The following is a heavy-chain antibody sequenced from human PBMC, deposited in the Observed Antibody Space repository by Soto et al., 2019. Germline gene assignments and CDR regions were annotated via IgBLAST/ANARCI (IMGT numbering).Heavy chain of an antibody. CDR3: AREGYSSGWYGYSGMDV. V-gene: IGHV3-48*02. CDR1: GFTFSSYS. J-gene: IGHJ6*02. CDR2: ISSSSSTI. Sequence: GRPLRLSCAASGFTFSSYSMNWVRQAPGKGLEWVSYISSSSSTIYYADSVKGRFTISRDNAKNSLYLQMNSLRDEDTAVYYCAREGYSSGWYGYSGMDVWGQGTTVTVSS. D-gene: IGHD6-19*01.